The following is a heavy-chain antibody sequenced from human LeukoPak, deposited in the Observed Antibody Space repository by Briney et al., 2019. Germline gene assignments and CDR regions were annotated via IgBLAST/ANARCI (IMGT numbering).Heavy chain of an antibody. CDR2: IKKDGSEK. CDR1: GFTFSSYW. J-gene: IGHJ4*02. Sequence: GGSLRLSCAASGFTFSSYWMSWVRQAPGKGLEWVANIKKDGSEKYYVDSVKGRFTISRDNAKNSLYLQMNSLRAEDTAVYYCAKVGIVVVEAATPPFDYWGQGTLVTVSS. V-gene: IGHV3-7*03. CDR3: AKVGIVVVEAATPPFDY. D-gene: IGHD2-15*01.